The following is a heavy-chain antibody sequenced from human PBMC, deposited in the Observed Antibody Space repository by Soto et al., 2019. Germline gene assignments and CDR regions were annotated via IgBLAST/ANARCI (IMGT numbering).Heavy chain of an antibody. Sequence: GGSLSLSCAASGFTFSSYAMSWVRQAPGKGLEWVSAISGSGASTYYADSVKGRFTISIDNSKNTLYLQMNSLRAEDTAVYYCANLYSSSYFDYWGQGTLVTVSS. CDR1: GFTFSSYA. CDR2: ISGSGAST. CDR3: ANLYSSSYFDY. D-gene: IGHD6-6*01. J-gene: IGHJ4*02. V-gene: IGHV3-23*01.